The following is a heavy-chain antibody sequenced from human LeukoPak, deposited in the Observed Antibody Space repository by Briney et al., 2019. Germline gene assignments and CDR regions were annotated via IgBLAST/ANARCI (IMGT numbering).Heavy chain of an antibody. D-gene: IGHD3-10*01. CDR1: GFTFSTYEM. Sequence: GSLRLSCAASGFTFSTYEMNWVRQAPGKGLEWIGEIYQSGSTNYNPSLKSRVTISVDKSKNQFSLSLISVTAADTAVYYCARGEEYGSGTVHFDYWGQGTLVTVSS. J-gene: IGHJ4*02. V-gene: IGHV4-4*02. CDR2: IYQSGST. CDR3: ARGEEYGSGTVHFDY.